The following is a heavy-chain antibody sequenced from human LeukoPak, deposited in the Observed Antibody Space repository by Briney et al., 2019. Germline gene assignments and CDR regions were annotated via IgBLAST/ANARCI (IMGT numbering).Heavy chain of an antibody. Sequence: GASVKVPCKASGYTFTGYYMHWVRQAPGQGLEWMGWINPNSGGTNYAQKFQGRVTMTRDTSISKAYMELSRLRSDDTAVYYCAREYSSGWYFFDYWGQGTLVTVSS. CDR2: INPNSGGT. CDR1: GYTFTGYY. D-gene: IGHD6-19*01. V-gene: IGHV1-2*02. CDR3: AREYSSGWYFFDY. J-gene: IGHJ4*02.